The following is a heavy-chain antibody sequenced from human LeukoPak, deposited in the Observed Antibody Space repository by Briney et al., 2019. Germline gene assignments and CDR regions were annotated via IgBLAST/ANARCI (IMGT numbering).Heavy chain of an antibody. D-gene: IGHD3-10*01. CDR3: GRVLWDAFDT. V-gene: IGHV4-4*07. CDR2: IYTNGST. Sequence: SETLSLTCTVSGVSISTYDWSWIRQPAGKGLEWIGRIYTNGSTNYNPSPKRRVTMLLDTSKNQSSLKLSSATAAETAVYYCGRVLWDAFDTWGQGTMVTVSS. J-gene: IGHJ3*02. CDR1: GVSISTYD.